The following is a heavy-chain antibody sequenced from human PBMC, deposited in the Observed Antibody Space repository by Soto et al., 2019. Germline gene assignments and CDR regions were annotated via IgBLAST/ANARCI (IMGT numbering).Heavy chain of an antibody. CDR3: AKDQESLPPYYYYYYMDV. CDR1: GFTFSSYA. V-gene: IGHV3-23*01. CDR2: ISGSGGSS. Sequence: GGSLRLSCAASGFTFSSYAMSWVRQAPGKGLEWVSAISGSGGSSYYADSVKGRFTISRDNSKNTLYLQMNSLRAEDTAVYYCAKDQESLPPYYYYYYMDVWGKGTTVTVSS. J-gene: IGHJ6*03. D-gene: IGHD3-10*01.